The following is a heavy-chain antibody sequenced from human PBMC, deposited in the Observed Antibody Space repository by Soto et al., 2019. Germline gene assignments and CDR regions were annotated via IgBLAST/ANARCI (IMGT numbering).Heavy chain of an antibody. CDR3: ARGRGADYYYYYMDV. J-gene: IGHJ6*03. Sequence: GGSLRLSCAASGFTFSGYAMSWVRQAPGKWLEWVATISGSGGSTDYVESVKGRFTISRGNSKNTLYLQMNSLRAEDTAVYYCARGRGADYYYYYMDVWGKGTTVTVSS. CDR1: GFTFSGYA. V-gene: IGHV3-23*01. CDR2: ISGSGGST. D-gene: IGHD1-26*01.